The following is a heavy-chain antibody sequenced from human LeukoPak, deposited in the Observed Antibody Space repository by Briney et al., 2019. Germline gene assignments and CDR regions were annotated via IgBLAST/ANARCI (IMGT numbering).Heavy chain of an antibody. CDR1: GESSFSSYY. CDR3: SRQVVGNDY. V-gene: IGHV4-34*01. Sequence: SETLSLTCAVYGESSFSSYYWSWIRQTPGGALEWIGEINHSGYTNYNPSLKSRVTLAIDTSKNQFSLRLNSVTAADTAVYYCSRQVVGNDYWGQGTLVTVSS. CDR2: INHSGYT. J-gene: IGHJ4*02. D-gene: IGHD3-22*01.